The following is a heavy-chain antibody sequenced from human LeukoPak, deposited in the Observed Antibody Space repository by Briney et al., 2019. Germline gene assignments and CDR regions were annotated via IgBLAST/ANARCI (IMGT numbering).Heavy chain of an antibody. CDR2: INPSGGST. J-gene: IGHJ4*02. CDR1: GYTFTSYY. D-gene: IGHD1-26*01. CDR3: ARGSRNSGSYLKTFDY. Sequence: GASVKVSCKASGYTFTSYYMHWVRQAPGQGLEWMGIINPSGGSTSYAQKFQGRVTMTRDTSTTTVYMELSSLRSEDTAVYYCARGSRNSGSYLKTFDYWGQGTLVTVSS. V-gene: IGHV1-46*01.